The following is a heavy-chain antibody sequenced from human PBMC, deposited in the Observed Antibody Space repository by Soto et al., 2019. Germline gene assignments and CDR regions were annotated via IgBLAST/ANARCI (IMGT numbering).Heavy chain of an antibody. J-gene: IGHJ5*02. D-gene: IGHD4-17*01. Sequence: PGGSLRLSCSASGLTFSIFSMHWVRQAPGKGLEYVSGISSNGDSTYYADSVKGRFTISRDNSKNTLYLQMSSLRAVDTAVYYCVHPRSTVQIPPTWGQGTLVTVSS. V-gene: IGHV3-64D*06. CDR3: VHPRSTVQIPPT. CDR2: ISSNGDST. CDR1: GLTFSIFS.